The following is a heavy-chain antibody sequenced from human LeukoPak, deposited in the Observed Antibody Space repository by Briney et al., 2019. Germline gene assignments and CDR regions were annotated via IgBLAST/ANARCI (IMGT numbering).Heavy chain of an antibody. J-gene: IGHJ1*01. CDR1: GFTFTIYG. D-gene: IGHD4-17*01. V-gene: IGHV3-33*08. CDR3: ARDVDYGDRNPFQH. Sequence: GRSLRLSCGASGFTFTIYGMHWVRQAPGKGLEWVAVIWYDGSKKYYADSVEGRFTISRDNSKNTLYLQMNSLRAEDTAVYYCARDVDYGDRNPFQHWGQGTLVTVSS. CDR2: IWYDGSKK.